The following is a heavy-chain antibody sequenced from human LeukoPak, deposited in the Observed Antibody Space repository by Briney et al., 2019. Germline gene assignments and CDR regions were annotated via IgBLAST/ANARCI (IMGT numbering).Heavy chain of an antibody. V-gene: IGHV3-21*01. Sequence: GGSLRLSCAASGFTFNTFNMNWVRQAPGKGLEWVSSITSGGDYIYYADSMKGRFTTSRDNAKNSLSLQLNSLRVEDTAVYYCARGHYDVLAASYKWTPDYWGQGTLVTVSS. CDR3: ARGHYDVLAASYKWTPDY. D-gene: IGHD3-9*01. J-gene: IGHJ4*02. CDR1: GFTFNTFN. CDR2: ITSGGDYI.